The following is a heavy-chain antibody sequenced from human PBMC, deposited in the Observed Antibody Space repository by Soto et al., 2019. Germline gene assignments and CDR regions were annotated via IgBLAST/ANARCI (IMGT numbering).Heavy chain of an antibody. V-gene: IGHV1-2*02. CDR3: AIQEDAFDI. Sequence: EASVKVSCKASGYTFTDYYMHWVRQAPGQGLEWMGWINPNSGGTNYAQKFQGRVTMTRDTSVTTAYMELSRLTSDDTAGYYCAIQEDAFDIWGQGTMVT. D-gene: IGHD2-21*01. CDR2: INPNSGGT. J-gene: IGHJ3*02. CDR1: GYTFTDYY.